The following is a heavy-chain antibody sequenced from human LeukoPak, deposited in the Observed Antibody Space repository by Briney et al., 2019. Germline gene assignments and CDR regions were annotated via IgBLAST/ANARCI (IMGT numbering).Heavy chain of an antibody. CDR3: AIEYSSSSSFDY. CDR1: VGSFSGYY. D-gene: IGHD6-6*01. V-gene: IGHV4-34*01. CDR2: INHSGST. Sequence: NPSETLSLTCAVYVGSFSGYYWSWIRQPPGKGLEWIGEINHSGSTNYNPSLRSRVTISVDTSKNQFSLKLSSVTAADTAVYYCAIEYSSSSSFDYWGQGTLVTVSS. J-gene: IGHJ4*02.